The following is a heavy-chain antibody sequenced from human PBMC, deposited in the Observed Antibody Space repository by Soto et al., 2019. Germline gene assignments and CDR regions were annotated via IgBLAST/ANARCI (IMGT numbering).Heavy chain of an antibody. J-gene: IGHJ4*02. CDR2: IDYNGVT. V-gene: IGHV4-39*01. Sequence: SESLSLTCTVSGGSIYRSGYYWGWIRQPPGRGLEWIGNIDYNGVTYSNPSLKSRVTISRDTSKNQFSLKLTSVTAADSALYYCGKVLVGATGHTDSDSWGPGTLVTVSS. CDR1: GGSIYRSGYY. CDR3: GKVLVGATGHTDSDS. D-gene: IGHD2-15*01.